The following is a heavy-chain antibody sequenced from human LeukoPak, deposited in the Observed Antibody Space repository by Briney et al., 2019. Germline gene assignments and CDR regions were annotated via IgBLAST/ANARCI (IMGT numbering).Heavy chain of an antibody. Sequence: GASVKVSCKVSGYTLTELSMHWVRQAPGKGLEWMGGFDPEDGETIYAQKFQGRVTMTEGTSTDTAYMELSSLRSEDTAVYYCATHGYYDSRGYYYVDYWGQGTLVTVSS. V-gene: IGHV1-24*01. D-gene: IGHD3-22*01. CDR2: FDPEDGET. J-gene: IGHJ4*02. CDR3: ATHGYYDSRGYYYVDY. CDR1: GYTLTELS.